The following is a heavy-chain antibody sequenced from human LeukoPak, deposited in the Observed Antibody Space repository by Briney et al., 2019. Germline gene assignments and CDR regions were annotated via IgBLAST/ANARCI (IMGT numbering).Heavy chain of an antibody. D-gene: IGHD3-22*01. CDR1: GFTFSSYD. V-gene: IGHV3-13*01. Sequence: GGSLRLSCAASGFTFSSYDMHWVRQATGKGLEWVSAIGTAGDTYYPGSVKGRFTISRENAKNSLYLQMNSLRAGDTAVYYCARARDDSSGYYPRWGYYGMDVWGQGTTVTVSS. J-gene: IGHJ6*02. CDR2: IGTAGDT. CDR3: ARARDDSSGYYPRWGYYGMDV.